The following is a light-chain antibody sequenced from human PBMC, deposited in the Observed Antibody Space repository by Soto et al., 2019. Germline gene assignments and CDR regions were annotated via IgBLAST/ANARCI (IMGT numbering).Light chain of an antibody. CDR2: DAS. V-gene: IGKV1-33*01. Sequence: DIQMTQSPPSLSASVGDRVTITCQASQDISTYLNWYQQIPGKAPKLLISDASKLETGVPSRFSGSGSGTDFILTISSLQPKDIATYYCQQYDNIFTFGPGTKVNIK. J-gene: IGKJ3*01. CDR3: QQYDNIFT. CDR1: QDISTY.